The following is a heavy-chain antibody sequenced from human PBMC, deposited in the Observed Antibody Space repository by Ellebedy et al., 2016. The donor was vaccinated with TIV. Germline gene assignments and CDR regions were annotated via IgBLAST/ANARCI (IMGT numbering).Heavy chain of an antibody. J-gene: IGHJ5*02. CDR2: IKSDGSST. Sequence: GESLKISCVASGFTFGRYRMHWVRQAPGNKLVWVSRIKSDGSSTTYADSVKGRFTTSRDNARNTLYLQMNSLRGEDTAVSFCARDRGDYSISGPWGQGTLVTVSS. D-gene: IGHD4-11*01. CDR1: GFTFGRYR. V-gene: IGHV3-74*01. CDR3: ARDRGDYSISGP.